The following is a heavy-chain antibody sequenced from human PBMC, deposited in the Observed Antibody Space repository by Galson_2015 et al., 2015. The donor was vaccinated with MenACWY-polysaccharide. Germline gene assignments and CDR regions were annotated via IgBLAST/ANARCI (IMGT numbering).Heavy chain of an antibody. CDR3: GRVVGPPAVAVIGTAGRSFDH. CDR1: GGSISSRSYY. CDR2: IDDSGRT. J-gene: IGHJ4*02. Sequence: ETLSLTCSVSGGSISSRSYYWGWIRQPPGKGLEWIGNIDDSGRTYYNPPLRSRVTISTDTSRNQFSLKLSSVTAADTAFYYCGRVVGPPAVAVIGTAGRSFDHWGQGTLVTVSS. V-gene: IGHV4-39*07. D-gene: IGHD6-13*01.